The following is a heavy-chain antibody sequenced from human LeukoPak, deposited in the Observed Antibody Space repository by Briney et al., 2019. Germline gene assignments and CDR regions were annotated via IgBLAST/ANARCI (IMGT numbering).Heavy chain of an antibody. CDR3: ARVGNYDYVWGSYRY. V-gene: IGHV4-31*03. Sequence: SETLSLTCTVSGGSISSGGYYWSWIRQHPGKGLEWIGYIYYSGSTYYNPSLKSRVTISVDTSKNQFSLKLSSVTAADTAVYYCARVGNYDYVWGSYRYWGQGTLVTVSS. CDR1: GGSISSGGYY. CDR2: IYYSGST. J-gene: IGHJ4*02. D-gene: IGHD3-16*02.